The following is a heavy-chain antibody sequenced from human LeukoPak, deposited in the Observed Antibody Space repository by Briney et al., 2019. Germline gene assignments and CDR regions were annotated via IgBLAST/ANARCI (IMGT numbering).Heavy chain of an antibody. V-gene: IGHV3-30*03. J-gene: IGHJ4*02. CDR2: ISYDGSNK. D-gene: IGHD2-15*01. CDR3: ARDLEAGYCSGGSCSDDY. Sequence: GGSLRLSCAASGFTLSSYGMHWVRQAPGKGLEWVAVISYDGSNKYYADSVKGRFTISRDNAKNSLYLQMNSLRAEDTAVYYCARDLEAGYCSGGSCSDDYWGQGTLVTVSS. CDR1: GFTLSSYG.